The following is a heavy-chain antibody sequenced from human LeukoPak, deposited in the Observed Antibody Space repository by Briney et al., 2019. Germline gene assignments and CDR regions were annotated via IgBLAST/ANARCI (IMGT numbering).Heavy chain of an antibody. D-gene: IGHD2-21*02. CDR2: IKQDGTQK. V-gene: IGHV3-7*05. J-gene: IGHJ3*01. Sequence: PGGSLRLSCAASGFTFGNYWMSWVRQAPGGGLEWVADIKQDGTQKYYVDSVEGRITISRDNIKNSLYLQVNSLRVEDTAVYYCARDCGSDCSQAFDLWGQGTMVTVSS. CDR1: GFTFGNYW. CDR3: ARDCGSDCSQAFDL.